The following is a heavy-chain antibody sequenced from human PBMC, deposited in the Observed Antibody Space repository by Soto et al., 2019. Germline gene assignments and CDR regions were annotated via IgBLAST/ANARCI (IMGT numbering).Heavy chain of an antibody. CDR2: ISSSSTI. V-gene: IGHV3-48*01. CDR1: GFTFSSYS. CDR3: ARIGSYSSSSDY. D-gene: IGHD6-6*01. J-gene: IGHJ4*02. Sequence: GGSLRLSCAASGFTFSSYSMNWVRQAPGKGLEWVSYISSSSTIYYADSVKGRFTISRDNAKNSLYLQMNSLRAEDTAVYYCARIGSYSSSSDYWGQGTLVTVSS.